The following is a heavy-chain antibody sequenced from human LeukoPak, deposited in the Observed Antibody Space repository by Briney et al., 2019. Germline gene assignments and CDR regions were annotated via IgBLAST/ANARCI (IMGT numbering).Heavy chain of an antibody. J-gene: IGHJ4*02. CDR3: AKDFEMSGWYGFDY. D-gene: IGHD6-19*01. CDR2: ISSSGSTI. Sequence: GGSLRLSXAASGFTFRSSEMNRVRQAPGKGLEWVSYISSSGSTIYYADSVKGRFTISRDNAKNSLYLQMNSLGAEDTAVYYCAKDFEMSGWYGFDYWGQGTLVTVSS. CDR1: GFTFRSSE. V-gene: IGHV3-48*03.